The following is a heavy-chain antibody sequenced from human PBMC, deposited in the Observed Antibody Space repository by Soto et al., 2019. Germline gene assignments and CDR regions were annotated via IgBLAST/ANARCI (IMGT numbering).Heavy chain of an antibody. V-gene: IGHV3-64D*06. CDR2: ISSNGGST. Sequence: VGSLRLSCSASGFTFSSYAMHWVRQAPGKGLEYVSAISSNGGSTYYADSVKGRFTISRDNSKNTLYLQMSSLRAEDTAVYYCVNSPPRGYSYGFGGFVDYWGQGTLVTVSS. D-gene: IGHD5-18*01. CDR1: GFTFSSYA. J-gene: IGHJ4*02. CDR3: VNSPPRGYSYGFGGFVDY.